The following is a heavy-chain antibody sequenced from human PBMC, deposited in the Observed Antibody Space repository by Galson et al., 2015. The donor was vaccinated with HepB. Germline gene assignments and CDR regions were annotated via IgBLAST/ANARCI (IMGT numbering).Heavy chain of an antibody. CDR2: INPYSGST. J-gene: IGHJ4*02. Sequence: SVKVSCKASGYTFTGYSIHWVRQAPGQGLEWMGRINPYSGSTDYAQKLQGRVTMTTNTSISTAYMELSRLRSDDTAVYYCARLDIVAPDYWGQGTFVPGPS. CDR1: GYTFTGYS. D-gene: IGHD2-2*03. V-gene: IGHV1-2*06. CDR3: ARLDIVAPDY.